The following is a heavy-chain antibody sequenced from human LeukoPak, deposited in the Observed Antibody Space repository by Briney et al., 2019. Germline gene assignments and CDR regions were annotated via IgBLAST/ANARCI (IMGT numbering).Heavy chain of an antibody. D-gene: IGHD3-22*01. Sequence: SGTLSLTCTVSGDSVSSGNYYLTWIRQPPGKGPDWITYMSPSGTTKYNPSLKSRVTTSVDTSRTQFSLRLSSVTAADTAMYYCAWGHDDRSGSFDYWGQGTLVTVSS. V-gene: IGHV4-61*01. CDR3: AWGHDDRSGSFDY. CDR2: MSPSGTT. CDR1: GDSVSSGNYY. J-gene: IGHJ4*02.